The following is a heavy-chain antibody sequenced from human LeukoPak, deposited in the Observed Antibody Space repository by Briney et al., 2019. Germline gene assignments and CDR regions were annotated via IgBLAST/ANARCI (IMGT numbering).Heavy chain of an antibody. V-gene: IGHV3-23*01. J-gene: IGHJ4*02. CDR3: AKEYTSGWVPFDY. CDR2: ISGSGDIT. CDR1: GFTFSSYA. Sequence: GGSLRLSCAASGFTFSSYAMSWVRQAPGKGLEWVSAISGSGDITHYADSVKGRFTISRDNSKNTLFLQMNSLRAEDTALYYCAKEYTSGWVPFDYWGQGTLVTVSS. D-gene: IGHD6-19*01.